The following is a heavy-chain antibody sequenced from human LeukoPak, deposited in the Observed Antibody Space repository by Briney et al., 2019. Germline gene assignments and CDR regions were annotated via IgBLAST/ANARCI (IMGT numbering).Heavy chain of an antibody. CDR3: ARFYGILNGEDAFDI. J-gene: IGHJ3*02. CDR2: ISAYNGNT. Sequence: ASVKVSCKASCYTFTSYGISWVRQAPGQGLEWVGWISAYNGNTNYAQKLQGRVTMTTDTSTSTDYMELRSLRSDDTAVYYCARFYGILNGEDAFDIWGQGTMVTVSS. D-gene: IGHD3-9*01. CDR1: CYTFTSYG. V-gene: IGHV1-18*01.